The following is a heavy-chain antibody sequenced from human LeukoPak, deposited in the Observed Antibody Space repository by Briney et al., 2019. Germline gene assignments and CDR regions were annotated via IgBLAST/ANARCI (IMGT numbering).Heavy chain of an antibody. Sequence: SETLSLTCTVSGGSISSSSAYWGWIRQPPGKGLEWIGRTYYSKNTYYNPSLKSRITISANTDKKQFSLTLGSVSATDTAVYYCVSPRGFSYGYFDYWGQGTLVTVSS. J-gene: IGHJ4*02. CDR1: GGSISSSSAY. V-gene: IGHV4-39*01. D-gene: IGHD5-18*01. CDR2: TYYSKNT. CDR3: VSPRGFSYGYFDY.